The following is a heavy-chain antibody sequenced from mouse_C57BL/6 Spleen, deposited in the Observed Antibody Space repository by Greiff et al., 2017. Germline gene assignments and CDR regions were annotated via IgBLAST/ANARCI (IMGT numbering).Heavy chain of an antibody. Sequence: QVQLQQPGAELVRPGSSVKLSCKASGYTFTSYWMDWVKQRPGQGLEWIGNIYPSDSETHYNQKFKDKATLTVDKSSSHAYMQLSSLTSEDSAVYYCAIRGYYGSSYWFAYWGQGTLVTVSA. V-gene: IGHV1-61*01. D-gene: IGHD1-1*01. CDR1: GYTFTSYW. CDR2: IYPSDSET. CDR3: AIRGYYGSSYWFAY. J-gene: IGHJ3*01.